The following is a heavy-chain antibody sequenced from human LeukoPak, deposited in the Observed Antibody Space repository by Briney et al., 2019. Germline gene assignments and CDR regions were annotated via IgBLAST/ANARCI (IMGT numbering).Heavy chain of an antibody. CDR1: GFTFSSYG. J-gene: IGHJ4*02. CDR3: AKNPGDVSVSRPYLYYDSSGSLIDY. V-gene: IGHV3-23*01. Sequence: GGSLRLSCAASGFTFSSYGMSWVRQAPGKGLEWVSAISGSGGSTYYADSVKGRFTISRDNSKNTLYLQMNSLRAEDTAVYYCAKNPGDVSVSRPYLYYDSSGSLIDYWGQGTLVTVSS. CDR2: ISGSGGST. D-gene: IGHD3-22*01.